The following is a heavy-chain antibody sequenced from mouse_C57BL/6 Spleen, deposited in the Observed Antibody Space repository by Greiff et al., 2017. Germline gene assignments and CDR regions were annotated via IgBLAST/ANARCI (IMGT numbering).Heavy chain of an antibody. CDR1: GYTFTTYY. D-gene: IGHD1-1*01. CDR3: GRGGYYGSFDY. CDR2: FHPYNDGT. Sequence: QVQLLQSGAELVKPGASVKLSCKASGYTFTTYYIEWMEQNHGKSLEWIGNFHPYNDGTKYNEKFKGKDTLTVEKSSSTVYLELSRLTSDDSAVYYGGRGGYYGSFDYWGQGTTLTVSS. J-gene: IGHJ2*01. V-gene: IGHV1-47*01.